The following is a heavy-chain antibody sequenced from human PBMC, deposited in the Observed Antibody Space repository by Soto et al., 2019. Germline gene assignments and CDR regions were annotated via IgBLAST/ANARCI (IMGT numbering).Heavy chain of an antibody. Sequence: QVQLVQSGAEVKKPGSSVKVSCKTYGGSFSDYAINWVRQAPGQGLEWMGGIIPRYGIANYAPKFQGRVTITADESTRTAYMEVSSLRSEDTALFYCARGYRHGYFYALDVWGQGTTVTVSS. CDR2: IIPRYGIA. D-gene: IGHD5-18*01. V-gene: IGHV1-69*01. J-gene: IGHJ6*02. CDR1: GGSFSDYA. CDR3: ARGYRHGYFYALDV.